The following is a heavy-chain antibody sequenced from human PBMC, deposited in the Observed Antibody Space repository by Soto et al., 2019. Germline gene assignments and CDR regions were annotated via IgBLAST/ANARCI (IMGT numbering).Heavy chain of an antibody. CDR2: INPKTGDT. Sequence: QVQLVQSGAEVKKPGASMRISCKASGYSFTDFYLNWVRQAPGRGLEWVGWINPKTGDTNNAQKFQGRVTMTTDTSISTGYMELSGLKSDDTAVYYCVTGDHLVRWGQGTRVTVSS. J-gene: IGHJ4*02. D-gene: IGHD6-6*01. V-gene: IGHV1-2*02. CDR1: GYSFTDFY. CDR3: VTGDHLVR.